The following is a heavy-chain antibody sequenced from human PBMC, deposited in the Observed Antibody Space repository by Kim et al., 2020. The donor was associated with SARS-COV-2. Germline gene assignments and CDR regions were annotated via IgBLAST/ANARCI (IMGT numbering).Heavy chain of an antibody. CDR3: ARLQLARDYYYYGMDA. Sequence: SETLSLTCTVSGGSISSSSYYWGWIRQPPGKGLEWIGSIYYSGSTYYNPSLKSRVTISVDTSKNQFSLKLSSVTAADTAVYYCARLQLARDYYYYGMDA. CDR1: GGSISSSSYY. D-gene: IGHD5-18*01. J-gene: IGHJ6*01. CDR2: IYYSGST. V-gene: IGHV4-39*01.